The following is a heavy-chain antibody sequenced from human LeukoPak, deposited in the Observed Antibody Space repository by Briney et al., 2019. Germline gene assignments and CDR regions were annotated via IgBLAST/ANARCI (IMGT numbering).Heavy chain of an antibody. V-gene: IGHV4-30-2*05. Sequence: PSETLSLTCTVSGGSISNYYWSWIRQPPGKGLEWIGYIYHSGSTYYNPSLKSRVTISVDTSKNQFSLKLSSVTAADTAVYYCARVEWSGGYFDYWGQGTLVTVSS. D-gene: IGHD3-3*01. J-gene: IGHJ4*02. CDR3: ARVEWSGGYFDY. CDR2: IYHSGST. CDR1: GGSISNYY.